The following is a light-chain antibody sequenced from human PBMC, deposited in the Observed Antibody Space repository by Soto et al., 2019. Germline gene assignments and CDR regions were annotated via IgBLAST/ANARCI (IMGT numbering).Light chain of an antibody. Sequence: QSALTQPASVSGSPGQSITISCTGTSGDIGGYNYVSWYQQHPGKAPRLIIYEVVQRPSGVPDRFSGSKSGNTASLTVSGLQAADEADYFCKSYAGSNTYVFGSGTKLTVL. CDR3: KSYAGSNTYV. V-gene: IGLV2-8*01. CDR2: EVV. CDR1: SGDIGGYNY. J-gene: IGLJ1*01.